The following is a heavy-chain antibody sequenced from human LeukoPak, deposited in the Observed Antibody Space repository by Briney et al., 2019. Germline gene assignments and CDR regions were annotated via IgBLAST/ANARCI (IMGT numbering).Heavy chain of an antibody. CDR1: GCTFSDYW. D-gene: IGHD2-2*01. CDR2: IKQDGSEK. J-gene: IGHJ3*01. V-gene: IGHV3-7*01. Sequence: PGGSLRLSCAASGCTFSDYWMTWVRQAPGKGLELVANIKQDGSEKYYVDSVKGRFTISRDNAKNSLYLQMNSLRAEDTAVYYCSVKPASVAFDLWGQGTMVTVSS. CDR3: SVKPASVAFDL.